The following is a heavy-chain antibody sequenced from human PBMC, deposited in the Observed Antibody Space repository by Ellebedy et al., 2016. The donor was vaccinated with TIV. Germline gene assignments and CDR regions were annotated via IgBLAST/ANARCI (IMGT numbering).Heavy chain of an antibody. J-gene: IGHJ4*02. CDR3: ARDLPAPRTVVDYYDSSGYYRPFDY. V-gene: IGHV1-18*04. Sequence: AASVKVSCKASGYTFTSYGISWVRQAPGQGLEWMGWISAYNGNTNYAQKLQGRVTMTTDTSTSTAYMELRSLRSDDTAVYYCARDLPAPRTVVDYYDSSGYYRPFDYWGQGTLVTVSS. D-gene: IGHD3-22*01. CDR1: GYTFTSYG. CDR2: ISAYNGNT.